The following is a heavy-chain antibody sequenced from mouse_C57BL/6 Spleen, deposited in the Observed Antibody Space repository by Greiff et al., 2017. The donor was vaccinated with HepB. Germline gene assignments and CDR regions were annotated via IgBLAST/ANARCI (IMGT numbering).Heavy chain of an antibody. CDR1: GFNIKDDY. CDR3: TACDDYTGRFAY. J-gene: IGHJ3*01. D-gene: IGHD2-4*01. CDR2: IDPENGDT. Sequence: VQLQQSGAELVRPGASVKLSCTASGFNIKDDYMHWVKQRPEQGLEWIGWIDPENGDTEYASKFQGKATITADPSSNTAYLQLSSLTSEDTAVNYCTACDDYTGRFAYWGQGTLVTVSA. V-gene: IGHV14-4*01.